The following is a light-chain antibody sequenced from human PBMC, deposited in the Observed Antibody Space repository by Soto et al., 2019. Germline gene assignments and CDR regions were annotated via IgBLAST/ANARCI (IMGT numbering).Light chain of an antibody. Sequence: DIQMTQSPSTLSASVGDRVTITCRASQSISVWLAWYQQKPGKAPKLLIYDASTLESGVPSRFNGSRSGTEFTLTISSLQSDDFASDYCQQYNSHFTWTFGQGTKVDIK. V-gene: IGKV1-5*01. CDR2: DAS. J-gene: IGKJ1*01. CDR3: QQYNSHFTWT. CDR1: QSISVW.